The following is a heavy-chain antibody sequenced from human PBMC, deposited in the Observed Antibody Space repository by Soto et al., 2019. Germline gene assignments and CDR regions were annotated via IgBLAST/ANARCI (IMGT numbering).Heavy chain of an antibody. V-gene: IGHV1-69*12. D-gene: IGHD2-15*01. CDR1: GGTFSSYA. CDR3: ARPVVVVAATHYYGMDV. J-gene: IGHJ6*02. Sequence: QVQLVQSGAEVKKPGSSVKVSCKASGGTFSSYAISWVRQAPGQGLEWMGGIIPIFGTANYAQKFQGRVTITADESTSTAYMELSSLRSDDTAVYYCARPVVVVAATHYYGMDVWGQGTTVTVSS. CDR2: IIPIFGTA.